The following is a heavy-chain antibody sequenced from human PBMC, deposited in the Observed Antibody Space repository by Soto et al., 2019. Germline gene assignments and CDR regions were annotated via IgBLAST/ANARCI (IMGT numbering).Heavy chain of an antibody. CDR1: GFTFGDYA. Sequence: RRLSCTASGFTFGDYAMSWVRQAPGKGLEWVGFIRSKAYGGTTEYAASVKGRFTISRDDSKSIAYLQMNSLKTEDTAVYYCTRDTYSSSWYGYYFDYWGQGTLVTVSS. CDR2: IRSKAYGGTT. CDR3: TRDTYSSSWYGYYFDY. J-gene: IGHJ4*02. D-gene: IGHD6-13*01. V-gene: IGHV3-49*04.